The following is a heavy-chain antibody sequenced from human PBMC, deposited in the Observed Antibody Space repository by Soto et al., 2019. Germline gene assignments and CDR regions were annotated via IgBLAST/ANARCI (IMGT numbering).Heavy chain of an antibody. J-gene: IGHJ6*02. Sequence: ETLSLTCTVSGGSISSGPYSWGWIRQPPGEGLEWIGTFHYSESTHYNPSLESRITISIDTSKNQFSLKVTSVTVADTAVYYCARLGGYCSSTNCYGYYAMDVWGQGTTVTVSS. V-gene: IGHV4-39*01. CDR1: GGSISSGPYS. CDR3: ARLGGYCSSTNCYGYYAMDV. CDR2: FHYSEST. D-gene: IGHD2-2*01.